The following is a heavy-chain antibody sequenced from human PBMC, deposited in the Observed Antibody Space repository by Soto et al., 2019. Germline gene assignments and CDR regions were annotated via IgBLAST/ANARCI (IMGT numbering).Heavy chain of an antibody. CDR1: GFTFSSYA. CDR2: ISGSGGST. J-gene: IGHJ6*02. V-gene: IGHV3-23*01. Sequence: EVQLLESGGGLVQPGGSLRLSCAASGFTFSSYAMSWVRQAPGKGLEWVSAISGSGGSTYYADSVKGRFTISRDNSXXTLYLQMNSLRAEDTAVYYCAKLPDRPLYYYGMDVWGQGTTVTVSS. CDR3: AKLPDRPLYYYGMDV.